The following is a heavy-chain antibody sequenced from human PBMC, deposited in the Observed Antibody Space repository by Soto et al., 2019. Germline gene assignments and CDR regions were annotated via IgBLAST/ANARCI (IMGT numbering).Heavy chain of an antibody. CDR3: ARGMAVMQNWLDP. CDR2: IYHTGTT. CDR1: GGSISRSDYF. J-gene: IGHJ5*02. Sequence: SETLSLTCSVSGGSISRSDYFWGWIREPPGKGLEWIGYIYHTGTTYYNPSLRSRVTISIDTSKSQFSMKLNSVTAADTAVYYCARGMAVMQNWLDPWGQGTLVTDSS. D-gene: IGHD6-19*01. V-gene: IGHV4-30-4*01.